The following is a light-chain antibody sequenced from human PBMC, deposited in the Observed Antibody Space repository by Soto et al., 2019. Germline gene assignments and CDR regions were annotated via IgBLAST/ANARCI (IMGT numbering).Light chain of an antibody. CDR2: TTS. CDR3: QQSYSTPQT. CDR1: QSISNS. J-gene: IGKJ4*01. V-gene: IGKV1-39*01. Sequence: DIQMTQSPSSLSASVGDRVTISCRASQSISNSLNWYQQKSGKAPKLLIHTTSSLQSGVPSRFSASGTGTDFTLTISSLQPEDFATYYCQQSYSTPQTFGGGTKVEI.